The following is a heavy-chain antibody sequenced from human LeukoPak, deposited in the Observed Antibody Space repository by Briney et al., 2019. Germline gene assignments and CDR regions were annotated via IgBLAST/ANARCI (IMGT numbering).Heavy chain of an antibody. CDR3: ARKMATTVDAFDI. D-gene: IGHD5-24*01. J-gene: IGHJ3*02. Sequence: GASVKVSCKASGYTFTGYYMHWVRQAPGQGLEWMGWISPNSGGTNSAQKFQGRVTMTRDTSISSAYMELSRLRSDDTALYYCARKMATTVDAFDIWGQGTMVTVSS. CDR2: ISPNSGGT. V-gene: IGHV1-2*02. CDR1: GYTFTGYY.